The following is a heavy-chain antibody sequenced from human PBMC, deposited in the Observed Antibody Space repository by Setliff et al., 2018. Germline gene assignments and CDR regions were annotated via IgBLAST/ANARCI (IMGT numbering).Heavy chain of an antibody. CDR1: GGSISSSY. CDR2: IYSSGST. V-gene: IGHV4-4*08. Sequence: SETLSLTCTVSGGSISSSYWSWIRQPPGKGLEWIGYIYSSGSTNYSPSLKSRVTVSADRSRNQFSLNLNSVTAADTAVYYCAHSTTFDLHHDYWGQGALVTVSS. CDR3: AHSTTFDLHHDY. D-gene: IGHD3-9*01. J-gene: IGHJ4*02.